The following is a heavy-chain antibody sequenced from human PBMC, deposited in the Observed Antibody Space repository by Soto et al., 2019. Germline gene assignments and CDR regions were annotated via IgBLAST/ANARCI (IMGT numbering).Heavy chain of an antibody. CDR2: IDHSGST. Sequence: PSETLSLTCAVSGGSFSAYYWTWIRQPPGRGLEWIGEIDHSGSTNYNPSLEGRVTMSIDTAKNRFSLNVTSVTAADTAVYYCVRGLRYSGMDVWGQGTTVTVYS. CDR1: GGSFSAYY. D-gene: IGHD2-15*01. CDR3: VRGLRYSGMDV. J-gene: IGHJ6*02. V-gene: IGHV4-34*01.